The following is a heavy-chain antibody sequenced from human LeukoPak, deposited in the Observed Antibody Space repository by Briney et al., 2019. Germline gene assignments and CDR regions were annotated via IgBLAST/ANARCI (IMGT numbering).Heavy chain of an antibody. V-gene: IGHV5-51*01. J-gene: IGHJ4*02. CDR3: ASAEEGYSSSWDY. D-gene: IGHD6-13*01. CDR2: IYPINSDT. CDR1: GFKFTNYF. Sequence: GESLKISCQAFGFKFTNYFIGWVRQMPGKGLEWVGIIYPINSDTRYSPTLQGQVTISADKSINTAYLQWSSLKASDTAMYYCASAEEGYSSSWDYWGQGTLVTVSS.